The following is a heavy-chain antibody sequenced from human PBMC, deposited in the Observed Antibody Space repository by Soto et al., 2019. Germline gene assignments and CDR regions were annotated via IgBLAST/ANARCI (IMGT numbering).Heavy chain of an antibody. CDR1: GGTFSSYA. J-gene: IGHJ6*02. Sequence: SVKVSCKASGGTFSSYAISWVRQAPGQGLEWMGGIIPIFGTAIYAQKFQGRVTITADESTSTAYMELSSLRSEDTAVSYRARGPSDGLRFLEWSRSRPGMDVWGQGTTVTVSS. V-gene: IGHV1-69*13. D-gene: IGHD3-3*01. CDR3: ARGPSDGLRFLEWSRSRPGMDV. CDR2: IIPIFGTA.